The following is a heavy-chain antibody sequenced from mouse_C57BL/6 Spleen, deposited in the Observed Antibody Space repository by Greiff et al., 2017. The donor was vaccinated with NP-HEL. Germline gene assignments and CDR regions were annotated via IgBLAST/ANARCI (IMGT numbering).Heavy chain of an antibody. CDR1: GFTFSDFY. Sequence: EVHLVESGGGLVQSGRSLRLSCATSGFTFSDFYMEWVRQAPGKGLEWIAASRNKANDYTTEYSASVKGRFIVSRDTSQSILYLQMNALRAEDAAIYYCARDLRPYYAMDYWGQGTSVTVSS. CDR3: ARDLRPYYAMDY. J-gene: IGHJ4*01. D-gene: IGHD3-2*02. V-gene: IGHV7-1*01. CDR2: SRNKANDYTT.